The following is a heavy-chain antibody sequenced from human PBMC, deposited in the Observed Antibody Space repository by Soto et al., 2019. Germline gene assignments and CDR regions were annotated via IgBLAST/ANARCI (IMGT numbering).Heavy chain of an antibody. CDR1: GFTFKNYG. J-gene: IGHJ4*02. Sequence: QVQLVQSGGGVVQPGRTLRLSCAASGFTFKNYGMYWVRQAPGKGLEWVAFISYDGSDKDFADSVKGRFTISRDNSNNTLYLQMNSLRAEDTAVYYCVKDCYDSSGGYYFDFWGQGTLVTVSS. V-gene: IGHV3-30*18. D-gene: IGHD3-22*01. CDR2: ISYDGSDK. CDR3: VKDCYDSSGGYYFDF.